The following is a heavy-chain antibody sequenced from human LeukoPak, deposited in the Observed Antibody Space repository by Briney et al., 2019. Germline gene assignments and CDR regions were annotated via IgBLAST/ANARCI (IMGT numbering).Heavy chain of an antibody. CDR3: ARDGGSGWTGFDY. CDR2: IYYNDRT. V-gene: IGHV4-59*01. J-gene: IGHJ4*02. Sequence: PSETLSLTCTVFGGSIVSYYWSWIRQPPGKGLGWVGYIYYNDRTNYNPSLKSRVTISVDTSTNQLALKLSSVTAADTAVYYCARDGGSGWTGFDYWGQGSLVTVSS. D-gene: IGHD6-19*01. CDR1: GGSIVSYY.